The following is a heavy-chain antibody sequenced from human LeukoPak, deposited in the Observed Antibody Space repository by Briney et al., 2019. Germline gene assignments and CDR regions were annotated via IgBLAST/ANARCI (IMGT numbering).Heavy chain of an antibody. CDR1: GGSISSSSYY. J-gene: IGHJ4*02. CDR2: IYYSGRT. Sequence: SETLSLTCTVSGGSISSSSYYWGWIRQPPGKGLEWIGTIYYSGRTYYNPSLKSRVTISVDTSKNQFSLKLSSVTAADTAVYYCASRPYDFWSGYNYYFDYRGQGTLVTVSS. V-gene: IGHV4-39*01. CDR3: ASRPYDFWSGYNYYFDY. D-gene: IGHD3-3*01.